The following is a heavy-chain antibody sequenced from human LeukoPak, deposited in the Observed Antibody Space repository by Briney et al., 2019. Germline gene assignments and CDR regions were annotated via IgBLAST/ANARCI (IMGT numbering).Heavy chain of an antibody. V-gene: IGHV4-59*01. Sequence: PSETLSLTCTVSGGSISSYYWSWIRQPPGKGLEWIGYIYYTGSTNYNPSLKSRVTISVDTSKNQFSLSLTSVTTADTAVYFCARAEAAAGAQLGFDYWGPGTLVTVSS. CDR1: GGSISSYY. CDR3: ARAEAAAGAQLGFDY. CDR2: IYYTGST. J-gene: IGHJ4*02. D-gene: IGHD6-13*01.